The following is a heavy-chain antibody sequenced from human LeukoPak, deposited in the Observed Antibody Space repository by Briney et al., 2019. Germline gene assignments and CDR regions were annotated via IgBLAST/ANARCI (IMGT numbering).Heavy chain of an antibody. CDR2: IIPIFGTA. Sequence: ASVKVSCKASGGTFSSYAISRVRQAPGQGLEWMGGIIPIFGTANYAQKFQGRVMITTDESTSTAYMGLSSLRSEDTAVYYCAGTYYYDSSGYYFPGKRPFDYWGQGTLVTVSS. CDR1: GGTFSSYA. CDR3: AGTYYYDSSGYYFPGKRPFDY. D-gene: IGHD3-22*01. V-gene: IGHV1-69*05. J-gene: IGHJ4*02.